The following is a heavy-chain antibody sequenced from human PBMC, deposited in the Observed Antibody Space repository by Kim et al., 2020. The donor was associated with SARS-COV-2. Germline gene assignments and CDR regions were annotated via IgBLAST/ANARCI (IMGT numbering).Heavy chain of an antibody. CDR2: IRSKANGYAT. CDR3: TSVPGTTLAFWDVFDI. Sequence: GGSLRLSCAASGFTFSGSALHWVRQASGKGLEWVGRIRSKANGYATAYAASLKGRFTISRDDSKNTAYLQMNSLKTEDTAVYYCTSVPGTTLAFWDVFDIWGQGTMVTVSS. CDR1: GFTFSGSA. V-gene: IGHV3-73*01. D-gene: IGHD1-1*01. J-gene: IGHJ3*02.